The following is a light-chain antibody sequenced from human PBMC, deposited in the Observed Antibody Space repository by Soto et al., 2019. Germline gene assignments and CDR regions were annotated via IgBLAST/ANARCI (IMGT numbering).Light chain of an antibody. J-gene: IGKJ4*01. CDR3: HQYYNTPLT. V-gene: IGKV4-1*01. Sequence: DSVMTQSPDSLAVSLGERATINCKSSQSVLFSSNNKNYLAWYQQKPGQPPKLLIYWASTRESGVPDRFSGSGSGTDFTLTISSLQAEDVAVYYCHQYYNTPLTFGGGTNVDI. CDR1: QSVLFSSNNKNY. CDR2: WAS.